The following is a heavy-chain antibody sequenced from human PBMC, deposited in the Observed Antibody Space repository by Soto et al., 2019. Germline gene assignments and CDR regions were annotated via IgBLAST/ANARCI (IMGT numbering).Heavy chain of an antibody. V-gene: IGHV1-2*02. CDR3: ARGHDYGDYFDY. D-gene: IGHD4-17*01. Sequence: ASVKVSCKSSGYTFTGYYMHCVRQAPGQGLEWMGWINPNSGGTNYAQKFQGRVTMTRDTPISTAYMELSRLRSDDTAVYYCARGHDYGDYFDYWGQGTLVTVSS. CDR1: GYTFTGYY. CDR2: INPNSGGT. J-gene: IGHJ4*02.